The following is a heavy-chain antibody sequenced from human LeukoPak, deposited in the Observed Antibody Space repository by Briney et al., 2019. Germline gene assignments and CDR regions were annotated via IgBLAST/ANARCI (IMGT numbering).Heavy chain of an antibody. Sequence: PGGSLRLSCAASGFTFSSYSMNWVRQAPGKGLEWVSYISSGSSTIYYADSVKGRFTISRDNAKNSLYLQMNSLRAEDTAVYYCARWCSSSSCFRGFDYWGQGTLVTVFS. D-gene: IGHD2-2*01. CDR3: ARWCSSSSCFRGFDY. V-gene: IGHV3-48*01. J-gene: IGHJ4*02. CDR2: ISSGSSTI. CDR1: GFTFSSYS.